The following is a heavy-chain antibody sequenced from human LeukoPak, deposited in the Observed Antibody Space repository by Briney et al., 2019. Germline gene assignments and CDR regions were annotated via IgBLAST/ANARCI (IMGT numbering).Heavy chain of an antibody. Sequence: SQTLSLTCAISGDSDSTNRAGWNWIRQSPSRGLEWLGRTYYSSSWYNGYAVSVKSRLSISADTSKNQFSLLLSSVTPDDTAVYFCARGWLQSGFDYWGQGTLVTVSS. CDR3: ARGWLQSGFDY. V-gene: IGHV6-1*01. CDR2: TYYSSSWYN. J-gene: IGHJ4*02. D-gene: IGHD5-24*01. CDR1: GDSDSTNRAG.